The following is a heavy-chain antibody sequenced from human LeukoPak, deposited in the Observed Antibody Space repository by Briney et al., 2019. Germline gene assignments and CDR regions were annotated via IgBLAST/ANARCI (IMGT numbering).Heavy chain of an antibody. CDR3: ATLSGYSYGFGARRAFDI. J-gene: IGHJ3*02. D-gene: IGHD5-18*01. V-gene: IGHV4-30-2*01. CDR2: IYHSGST. CDR1: GGSISSGGYS. Sequence: SQTLSLTCAVSGGSISSGGYSWSWIRQPPGKGLEWIGYIYHSGSTYYNPSLKSRVTISVDRSKNQFSLKLSSVTAADTAEYYCATLSGYSYGFGARRAFDIWGQGTMVTVSS.